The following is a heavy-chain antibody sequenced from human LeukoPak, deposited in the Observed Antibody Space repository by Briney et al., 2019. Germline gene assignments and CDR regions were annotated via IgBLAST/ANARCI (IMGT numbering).Heavy chain of an antibody. D-gene: IGHD1-26*01. Sequence: GGSLRLSRAASGFTFSSYAMSWVRQAPGKGLEWVSAISGSGGSTYYADSVKGRFTISRDNSKNTLYLQMNSLRAEDTAVYYCAKPRGRGSYYLFDYWGQGTLVTVSS. V-gene: IGHV3-23*01. CDR3: AKPRGRGSYYLFDY. CDR2: ISGSGGST. J-gene: IGHJ4*02. CDR1: GFTFSSYA.